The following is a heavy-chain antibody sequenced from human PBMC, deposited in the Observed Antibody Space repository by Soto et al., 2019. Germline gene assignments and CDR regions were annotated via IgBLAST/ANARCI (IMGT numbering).Heavy chain of an antibody. V-gene: IGHV1-2*02. CDR3: EREGTVTTYFDY. D-gene: IGHD4-17*01. CDR1: GYTFTGYY. J-gene: IGHJ4*02. Sequence: QVQLVQSGAEVKKPGASVKVSCKASGYTFTGYYMHWVRQAPGQGLEWMGWINPNNGGTNYAQKFQGRVTMTRDTAVSTAYMELSRLRSDDTAVYYCEREGTVTTYFDYWGQGTLVTVSS. CDR2: INPNNGGT.